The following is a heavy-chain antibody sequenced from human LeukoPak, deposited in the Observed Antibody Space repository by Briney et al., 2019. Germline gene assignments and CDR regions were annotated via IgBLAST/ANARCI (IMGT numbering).Heavy chain of an antibody. V-gene: IGHV1-2*02. CDR3: ARGLRAGALDI. D-gene: IGHD2-2*01. CDR2: INPNSGGT. J-gene: IGHJ3*02. CDR1: GYTFTGYY. Sequence: ASVKVSCKASGYTFTGYYMHWARQAPGQGLEWMGWINPNSGGTNYAQKFQGRVTMTRDTSISTAYMELRRLRYDDTAVHYCARGLRAGALDIWGQGTMVTVSS.